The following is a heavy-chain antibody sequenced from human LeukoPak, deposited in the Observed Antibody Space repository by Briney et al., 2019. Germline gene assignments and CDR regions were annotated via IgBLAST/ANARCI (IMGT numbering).Heavy chain of an antibody. V-gene: IGHV4-4*02. CDR2: IYHSGST. D-gene: IGHD3-22*01. CDR3: ARDISKSSGYYPYAYYYYGMDV. Sequence: SETLSLTCAVSGGSISSSNWWSWVRQPPGKGLEWIGEIYHSGSTNYNPSLKSRVTISVDKSKNQFSLKLSSVTAADTAVYYCARDISKSSGYYPYAYYYYGMDVWGQGTTVTVSS. J-gene: IGHJ6*02. CDR1: GGSISSSNW.